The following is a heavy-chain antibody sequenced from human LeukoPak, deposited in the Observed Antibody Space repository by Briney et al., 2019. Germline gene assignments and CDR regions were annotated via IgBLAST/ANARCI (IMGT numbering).Heavy chain of an antibody. V-gene: IGHV3-30*14. D-gene: IGHD1-26*01. J-gene: IGHJ3*02. CDR3: ARDGSYGAFDT. CDR1: GFAFSSYA. CDR2: IQYDGSNK. Sequence: GGSLRLSCAASGFAFSSYAMRWVRQAPGKGLEWVAFIQYDGSNKYYADSVKGRFTISRGNSKNTLYLQMNSLRAEDTAVYYCARDGSYGAFDTWGQGTMVTVSS.